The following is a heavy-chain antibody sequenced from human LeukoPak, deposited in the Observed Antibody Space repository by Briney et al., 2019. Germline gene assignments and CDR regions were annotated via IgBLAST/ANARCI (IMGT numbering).Heavy chain of an antibody. Sequence: GGSLRLSCAASGFTFSSYAMSWVRQAPGKGLEWVSVIYSGGSTYYADSVKGRFTISRDNSKNTLYLQMNSLRAEDTAVYYCAKDRLDLVVVVTATGYGMDVWGQGTTVTVSS. CDR3: AKDRLDLVVVVTATGYGMDV. D-gene: IGHD2-15*01. CDR1: GFTFSSYA. V-gene: IGHV3-66*01. CDR2: IYSGGST. J-gene: IGHJ6*02.